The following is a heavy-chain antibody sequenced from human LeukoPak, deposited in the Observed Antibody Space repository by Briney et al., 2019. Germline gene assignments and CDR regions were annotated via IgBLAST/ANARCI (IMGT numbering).Heavy chain of an antibody. V-gene: IGHV4-39*02. CDR2: IHYSGII. D-gene: IGHD6-6*01. Sequence: SETLSLTCTVSGGSINISNYYWGWIRQPPGKGLECIGNIHYSGIIFYNPSFKSRVTFSVDTSKNYFSLKLSSVTAADTAVYYCAGSMAARLDYWGQGTLVTVSS. CDR3: AGSMAARLDY. J-gene: IGHJ4*02. CDR1: GGSINISNYY.